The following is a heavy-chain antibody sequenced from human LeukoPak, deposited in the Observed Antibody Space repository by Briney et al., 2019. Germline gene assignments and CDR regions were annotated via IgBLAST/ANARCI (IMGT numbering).Heavy chain of an antibody. V-gene: IGHV3-23*01. J-gene: IGHJ4*02. Sequence: QPGGSLRLSCAASGFTFSSYAMNWVRQAPGKGLEWVSFISGSGDTTYYADSVKGRFTISRDNSKNTLYLQMNSLRAEDTAVYYCAKSPRYCTGGVCHTGVHHFDYWGQGTLVTVSS. CDR2: ISGSGDTT. D-gene: IGHD2-8*02. CDR1: GFTFSSYA. CDR3: AKSPRYCTGGVCHTGVHHFDY.